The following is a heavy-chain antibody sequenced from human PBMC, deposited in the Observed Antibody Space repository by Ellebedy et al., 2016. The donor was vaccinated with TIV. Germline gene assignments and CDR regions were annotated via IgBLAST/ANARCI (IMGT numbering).Heavy chain of an antibody. CDR2: ISAYNGNT. CDR1: GYTFTSYG. CDR3: AVGVYYDSSGSNAFDI. D-gene: IGHD3-22*01. Sequence: AASVKVSCKASGYTFTSYGISWVRQAPGQGLEWMGWISAYNGNTNYAQKLQGRVTMTTATSTGTAFMDLRSLGSDDTAVNYCAVGVYYDSSGSNAFDIWGQGTMVTVSS. J-gene: IGHJ3*02. V-gene: IGHV1-18*01.